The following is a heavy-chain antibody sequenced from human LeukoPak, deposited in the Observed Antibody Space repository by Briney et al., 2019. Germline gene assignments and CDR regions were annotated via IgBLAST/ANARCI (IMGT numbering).Heavy chain of an antibody. V-gene: IGHV4-38-2*02. J-gene: IGHJ4*02. Sequence: PSETLSLTCAASGYSISSGYYWGWIRQPPGKGLEWIGSIYHSGSTYYNPSLKSRVTISVGTSKNQFSLKLSSVTAADTAVYYCAREEEVTRIFDYWGQGTLVTVSS. CDR2: IYHSGST. D-gene: IGHD4-11*01. CDR3: AREEEVTRIFDY. CDR1: GYSISSGYY.